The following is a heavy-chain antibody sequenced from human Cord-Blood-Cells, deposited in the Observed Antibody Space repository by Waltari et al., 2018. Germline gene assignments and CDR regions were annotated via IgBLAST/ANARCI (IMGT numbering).Heavy chain of an antibody. Sequence: QVTLKESGPVLVKPTETLTLTCTVSGFSLSNARMGVSWIRQPPGKALEWLAHIFSNDEKSYSTSLKXXLTXXXXXXXXXXXLTMTNMDPVDTATYYCARIRIAAAGYWYFDLWGRGTLVTVSS. J-gene: IGHJ2*01. D-gene: IGHD6-13*01. CDR3: ARIRIAAAGYWYFDL. V-gene: IGHV2-26*01. CDR2: IFSNDEK. CDR1: GFSLSNARMG.